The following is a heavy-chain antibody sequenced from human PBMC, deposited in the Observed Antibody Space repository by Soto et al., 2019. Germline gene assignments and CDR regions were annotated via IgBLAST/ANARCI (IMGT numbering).Heavy chain of an antibody. CDR2: TRNKLSIYTT. D-gene: IGHD4-17*01. CDR1: GFTFSDHY. Sequence: GGSLRLSCAASGFTFSDHYIDWVRQAPGKGLEWVGRTRNKLSIYTTEYAAPVKGRFTFSRDDSKNSLYLQMNSLKTEDTAVYYCARELTTVLTGDAFDIWGQGTMVTVSS. J-gene: IGHJ3*02. CDR3: ARELTTVLTGDAFDI. V-gene: IGHV3-72*01.